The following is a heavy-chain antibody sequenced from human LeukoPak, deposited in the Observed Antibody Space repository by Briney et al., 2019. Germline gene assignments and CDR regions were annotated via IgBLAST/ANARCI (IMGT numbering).Heavy chain of an antibody. Sequence: GGSLRLSCAASGFTFSSYEMNWVRQAPGKGLEWVSYISSSGSTIYYADSVKGRFTISRDNAKNLLYLQMNSLGAEVTAVYYCAREILAPGKTHDYWGQGTLVTVSS. V-gene: IGHV3-48*03. CDR2: ISSSGSTI. CDR3: AREILAPGKTHDY. CDR1: GFTFSSYE. J-gene: IGHJ4*02.